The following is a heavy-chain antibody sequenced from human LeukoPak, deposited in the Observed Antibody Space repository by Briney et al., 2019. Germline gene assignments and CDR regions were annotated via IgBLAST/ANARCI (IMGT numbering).Heavy chain of an antibody. CDR1: GYTFTGHY. CDR2: INPNTSVT. V-gene: IGHV1-2*02. J-gene: IGHJ4*02. CDR3: ATGNWRRWFGEPPFDY. Sequence: ASVKVSCKASGYTFTGHYVHWLRQAPGQGLEWMGWINPNTSVTNYAQKFQGRVTMTEDTFTDTAYMELSSLRSEDTAVYYCATGNWRRWFGEPPFDYWGQGTLVTVSS. D-gene: IGHD3-10*01.